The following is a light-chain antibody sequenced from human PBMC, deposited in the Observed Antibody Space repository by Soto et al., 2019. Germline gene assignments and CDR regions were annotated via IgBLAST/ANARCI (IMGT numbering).Light chain of an antibody. V-gene: IGLV2-14*01. J-gene: IGLJ1*01. CDR2: EVS. CDR3: SSYTSSSTLV. CDR1: SSDVGIYNY. Sequence: QSVLTQPASVSGSPGQSIAISCTGSSSDVGIYNYVSWYQQHPGKAPKLMIYEVSNRPSGVSNRFSGSKSGNTASLTISGLQAEDEADYYCSSYTSSSTLVFGTGTKVTVL.